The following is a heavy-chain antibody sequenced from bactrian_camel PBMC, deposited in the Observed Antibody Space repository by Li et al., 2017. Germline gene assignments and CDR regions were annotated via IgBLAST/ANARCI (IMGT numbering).Heavy chain of an antibody. D-gene: IGHD5*01. CDR3: AEGWTHNF. J-gene: IGHJ4*01. Sequence: QVQLVESGGGLVQPGGSLRLSCAASGFAFNSYDMSWIRQAPGKGLEWVSRINTNGGTTYYAESMKGRFTISRDNAKNTLYLQLDCLKTEDTAMYYCAEGWTHNFWGQGTQVTVS. V-gene: IGHV3S37*01. CDR1: GFAFNSYD. CDR2: INTNGGTT.